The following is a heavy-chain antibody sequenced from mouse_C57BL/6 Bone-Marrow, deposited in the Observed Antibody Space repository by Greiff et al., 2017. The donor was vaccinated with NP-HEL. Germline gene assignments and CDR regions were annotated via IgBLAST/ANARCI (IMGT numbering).Heavy chain of an antibody. Sequence: DVKLVESGPELVKPGDSVKISCKASGYSFTGYFMNWVMQSHGKSLEWIGRINPYNGDTFYNQKFKGKATLTVDKSSSTAHMELRSLTSEDSAVYYCARERDYYGSSSVYFDYWGQGTTLTVSS. J-gene: IGHJ2*01. CDR1: GYSFTGYF. CDR3: ARERDYYGSSSVYFDY. CDR2: INPYNGDT. V-gene: IGHV1-20*01. D-gene: IGHD1-1*01.